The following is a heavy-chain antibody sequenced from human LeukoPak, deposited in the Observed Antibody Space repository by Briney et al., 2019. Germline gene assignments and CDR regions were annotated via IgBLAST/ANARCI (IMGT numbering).Heavy chain of an antibody. V-gene: IGHV4-4*07. CDR2: IYTSGST. CDR1: GGSISSYY. D-gene: IGHD5-18*01. CDR3: ARGSRGYSYGSFDY. J-gene: IGHJ4*02. Sequence: PSETLSLTCTVSGGSISSYYWSWMRQPAGKGLEWIGRIYTSGSTNYNPSLKSRVTMSVDTSKNQFSLKLSSVTAADTAVYYCARGSRGYSYGSFDYWGQGTLVTVSS.